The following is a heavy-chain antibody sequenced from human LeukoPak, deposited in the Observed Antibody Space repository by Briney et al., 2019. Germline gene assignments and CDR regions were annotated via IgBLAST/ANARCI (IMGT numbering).Heavy chain of an antibody. CDR1: GGSFSGYY. Sequence: SETLSLTCAVYGGSFSGYYWSWIRQPPGKGLEWIGEINHSGSTNYNPSLKSRVTISVDTSKNQFSLKLSSVTAADTAVYYCARVDEMATAKSKYNWFDPWGQGTLVTVSS. D-gene: IGHD5-24*01. CDR2: INHSGST. CDR3: ARVDEMATAKSKYNWFDP. V-gene: IGHV4-34*01. J-gene: IGHJ5*02.